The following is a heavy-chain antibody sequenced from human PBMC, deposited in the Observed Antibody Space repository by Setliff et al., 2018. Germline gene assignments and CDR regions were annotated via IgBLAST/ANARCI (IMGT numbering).Heavy chain of an antibody. CDR1: GGSISSSNW. J-gene: IGHJ3*02. Sequence: PSETLSLTCAVSGGSISSSNWWSWVRQPPGKGLEWIGEIYHSGSTNYNPSLKGRVTISVDTSKNQFSLKLSSVTAADTAVYYCARVPRFTDTRNAFDIWGQGTMVTVSS. D-gene: IGHD5-18*01. CDR2: IYHSGST. V-gene: IGHV4-4*02. CDR3: ARVPRFTDTRNAFDI.